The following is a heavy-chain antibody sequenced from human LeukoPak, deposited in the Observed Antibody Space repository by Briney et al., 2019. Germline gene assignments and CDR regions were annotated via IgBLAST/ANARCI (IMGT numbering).Heavy chain of an antibody. CDR3: ARESGDYDILTGYYDY. J-gene: IGHJ4*02. CDR2: IYTSGST. CDR1: GGSISSYY. V-gene: IGHV4-4*07. Sequence: PSETLSLTCTVSGGSISSYYWSWTRQPAGKGLEWIGRIYTSGSTNYNPSLKSRVTMSVDTSKNQFSLKLSSVTAADTAVYYCARESGDYDILTGYYDYWGQGTLVTVSS. D-gene: IGHD3-9*01.